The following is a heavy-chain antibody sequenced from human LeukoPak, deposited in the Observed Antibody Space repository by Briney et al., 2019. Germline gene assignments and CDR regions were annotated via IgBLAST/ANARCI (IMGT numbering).Heavy chain of an antibody. CDR3: ARDSHSSSWYSEFDY. Sequence: PGGSLRLSCAASGFTFSSYSMNWGRQAPGKGLEWVSSINILSNYIYYADSVKGRFTISRDNAKNSLYLQMNSLRAEDTAVYYCARDSHSSSWYSEFDYWGQGTLVTVSS. D-gene: IGHD6-13*01. CDR1: GFTFSSYS. CDR2: INILSNYI. J-gene: IGHJ4*02. V-gene: IGHV3-21*01.